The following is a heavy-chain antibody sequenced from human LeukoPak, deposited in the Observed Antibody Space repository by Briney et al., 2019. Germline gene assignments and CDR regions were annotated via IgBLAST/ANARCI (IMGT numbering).Heavy chain of an antibody. CDR2: IYYTEIT. J-gene: IGHJ4*02. V-gene: IGHV4-39*01. CDR3: ARRQGGGCFDY. Sequence: SETLSLTCTVSGGSITSSNYYWVWIRQPPGKGLEWIATIYYTEITYYHPSLKRRVTISVDTSKNHFSLKLSSVTAADTAVYFCARRQGGGCFDYWGQGTLVSVSS. D-gene: IGHD2-21*01. CDR1: GGSITSSNYY.